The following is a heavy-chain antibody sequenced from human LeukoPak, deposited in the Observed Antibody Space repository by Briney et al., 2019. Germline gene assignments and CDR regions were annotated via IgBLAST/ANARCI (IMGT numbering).Heavy chain of an antibody. J-gene: IGHJ4*02. CDR2: TYYSGST. D-gene: IGHD6-19*01. V-gene: IGHV4-59*08. Sequence: SETLSLTCTVSGGSISSYYWSWIRQPPGKGLEWIGYTYYSGSTNYNPSLKSRVTISVDTSKNQFSLKLSSVTAADTAVYYCARISAVAVFGYWGQGTLVTVSS. CDR3: ARISAVAVFGY. CDR1: GGSISSYY.